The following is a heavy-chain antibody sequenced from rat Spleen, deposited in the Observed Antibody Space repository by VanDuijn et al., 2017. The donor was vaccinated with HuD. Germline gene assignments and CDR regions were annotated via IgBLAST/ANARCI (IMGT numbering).Heavy chain of an antibody. CDR2: VSSGGNT. D-gene: IGHD1-12*02. V-gene: IGHV2S12*01. CDR1: GFSLTSDG. Sequence: QVQLKESGPGLVQPSQTLSLTCTVSGFSLTSDGVSWVRQPPGKGLEWIAAVSSGGNTYYASTLKSRLSISRDTSKSQVFLEMNSLQTDDTGTYYCTRDGEPFDYWGQGVMVTVSS. J-gene: IGHJ2*01. CDR3: TRDGEPFDY.